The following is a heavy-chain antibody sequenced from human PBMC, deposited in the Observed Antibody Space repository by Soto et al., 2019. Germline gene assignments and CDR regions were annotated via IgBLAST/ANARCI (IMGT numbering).Heavy chain of an antibody. CDR3: AGRYCTNGVCYTNYYYYIDV. J-gene: IGHJ6*03. Sequence: PGGSLRLSCAASGFTFSTYAMSWVRQAPGKGLERVSTITTSGGNTYYADSVQGRFTISRDNSKNTLYLQMNSLRAEDTAVYYFAGRYCTNGVCYTNYYYYIDVWGKGTTVTVSS. CDR1: GFTFSTYA. D-gene: IGHD2-8*01. V-gene: IGHV3-23*01. CDR2: ITTSGGNT.